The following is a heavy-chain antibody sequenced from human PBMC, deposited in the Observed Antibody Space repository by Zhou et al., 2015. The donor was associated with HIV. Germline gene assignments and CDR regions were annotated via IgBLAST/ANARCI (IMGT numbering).Heavy chain of an antibody. V-gene: IGHV1-69*01. CDR1: GGTFSSYA. D-gene: IGHD6-19*01. J-gene: IGHJ4*02. CDR3: ARGGSTIAVAGTLLRGYSGYYFDY. Sequence: QVQLVQSGAEVKKPGSSVKVSCKASGGTFSSYAISWVRQAPGQGLEWMGGIIPIFGTANYAQKFQGRVTITADESTSTAYMELSSLRSEDTAVYYCARGGSTIAVAGTLLRGYSGYYFDYWGQGTLVTVSS. CDR2: IIPIFGTA.